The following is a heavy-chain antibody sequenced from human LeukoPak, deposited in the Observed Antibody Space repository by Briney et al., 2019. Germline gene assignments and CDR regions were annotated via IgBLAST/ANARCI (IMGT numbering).Heavy chain of an antibody. V-gene: IGHV3-43*01. CDR2: ITWDGAST. Sequence: PGGSLRLSCAASGITFHAYTMHWVRQAPGKGLEWVSFITWDGASTYYADSVKGRFTISRDNSKQSLYLQANSLRTEDTALYYCATERSRYFDYWGQGTLVTVSS. CDR1: GITFHAYT. J-gene: IGHJ4*02. CDR3: ATERSRYFDY. D-gene: IGHD3-16*01.